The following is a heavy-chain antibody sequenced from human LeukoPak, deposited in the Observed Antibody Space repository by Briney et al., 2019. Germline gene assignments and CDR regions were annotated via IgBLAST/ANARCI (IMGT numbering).Heavy chain of an antibody. CDR1: GFTFSTYG. V-gene: IGHV3-30*18. Sequence: GGSLRLSCAASGFTFSTYGMHWVRQAPGKGLEWVAVISNDGNNKYYADSVKGRFIISRDNSKNTVYLQMNSLRAEDTTVYYCAKAARPGFGYYYYGMDVWGQGTTVTVSS. CDR3: AKAARPGFGYYYYGMDV. J-gene: IGHJ6*02. CDR2: ISNDGNNK. D-gene: IGHD3-10*01.